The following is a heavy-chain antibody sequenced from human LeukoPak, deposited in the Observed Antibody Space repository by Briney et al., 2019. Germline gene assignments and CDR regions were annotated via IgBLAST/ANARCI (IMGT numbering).Heavy chain of an antibody. CDR1: GGSISSYY. CDR2: IYYSGST. J-gene: IGHJ4*02. CDR3: ARADSRGRYFDY. V-gene: IGHV4-59*01. D-gene: IGHD6-13*01. Sequence: SETLSLTCTVSGGSISSYYWSWIRQPPGKGLEWIGYIYYSGSTNYNPSLKSRVTISVDTSKNQFSLKLSSVTAADTAVYYCARADSRGRYFDYWGQGTLVTVSS.